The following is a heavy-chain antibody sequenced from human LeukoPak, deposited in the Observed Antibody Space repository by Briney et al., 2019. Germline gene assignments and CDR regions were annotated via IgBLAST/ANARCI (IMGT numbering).Heavy chain of an antibody. Sequence: PSETLSLTCAVYGGSFSGYYWSWIRQPPGKGLEWIGEINHSGSTNYNPSLKSRVTISADTSKNQFSLKLSSVTAADTAVYYCARVTWSYPSKLFDYWGQGTLVTVSS. V-gene: IGHV4-34*01. D-gene: IGHD3-16*02. CDR1: GGSFSGYY. CDR2: INHSGST. J-gene: IGHJ4*02. CDR3: ARVTWSYPSKLFDY.